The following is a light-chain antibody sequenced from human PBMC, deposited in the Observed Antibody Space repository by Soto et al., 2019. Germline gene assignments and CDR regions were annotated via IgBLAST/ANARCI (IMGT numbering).Light chain of an antibody. CDR2: EVS. CDR3: SSYTIRNTLV. J-gene: IGLJ1*01. V-gene: IGLV2-14*01. CDR1: SSDVGGYNY. Sequence: QSVLTQPASVSGSPGQSITISCTGTSSDVGGYNYVSWYQQYPGKAPQVMIYEVSDRPSGVSNRFSGSKSGNTASLTISGLQDEDEAEYFCSSYTIRNTLVFGTGTKVTVL.